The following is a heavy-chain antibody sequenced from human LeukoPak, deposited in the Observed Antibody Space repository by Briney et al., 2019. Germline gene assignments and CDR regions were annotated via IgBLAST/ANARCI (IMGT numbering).Heavy chain of an antibody. CDR3: ASSYSSGWYGGFDP. CDR2: IYYSGST. CDR1: GGSISSYY. J-gene: IGHJ5*02. Sequence: SEALSLTCTVSGGSISSYYWSWIRQPPGKGLEWIGYIYYSGSTNYNPSLKSRVTISVDTSKNQFSLKLSSVTAADTAVYYCASSYSSGWYGGFDPWGQGTLVTVSS. V-gene: IGHV4-59*01. D-gene: IGHD6-19*01.